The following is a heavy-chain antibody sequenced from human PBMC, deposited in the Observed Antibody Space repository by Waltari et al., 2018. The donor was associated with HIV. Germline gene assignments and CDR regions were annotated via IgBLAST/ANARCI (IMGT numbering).Heavy chain of an antibody. D-gene: IGHD3-22*01. Sequence: QVQLQESGAGLVKPSETLSLTRTVSGGSISSYYWSWIRQPPGKGLEWIGYIYYSGSTNYNPSLKSRVTISVDTSKNQFSLKLSSVTAADTAVYYCARDYYDSSGSSYGMDVWGQGTTVTVSS. CDR3: ARDYYDSSGSSYGMDV. CDR1: GGSISSYY. V-gene: IGHV4-59*01. J-gene: IGHJ6*02. CDR2: IYYSGST.